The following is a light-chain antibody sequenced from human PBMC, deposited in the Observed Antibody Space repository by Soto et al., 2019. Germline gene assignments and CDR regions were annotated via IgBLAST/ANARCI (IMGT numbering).Light chain of an antibody. CDR1: SSDVGGYNY. V-gene: IGLV2-11*01. J-gene: IGLJ3*02. CDR2: DVS. CDR3: CSYAGSYTLV. Sequence: QSALTQPRSVSGSPGQSVTISCTGTSSDVGGYNYVSWYQQHPGKAPKLMIYDVSKRPSGVPDLFSGSKSGNTASLTISGFQAEDEADYYCCSYAGSYTLVFGGGTQLTVL.